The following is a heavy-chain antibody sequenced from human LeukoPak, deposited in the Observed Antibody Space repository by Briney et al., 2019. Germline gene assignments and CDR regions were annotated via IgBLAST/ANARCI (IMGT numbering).Heavy chain of an antibody. CDR1: GFTFSTCN. J-gene: IGHJ4*02. CDR3: AKDRSYYDSGGFRNFDY. Sequence: PGGSLRLSCVASGFTFSTCNMNWVRQAPGKRLEWISYISSDSSTIFYAGSVKGRFTISRDNAKNSLYLQMNSLRPEDTAVYYCAKDRSYYDSGGFRNFDYWGQGTLVTVSS. CDR2: ISSDSSTI. D-gene: IGHD3-22*01. V-gene: IGHV3-48*04.